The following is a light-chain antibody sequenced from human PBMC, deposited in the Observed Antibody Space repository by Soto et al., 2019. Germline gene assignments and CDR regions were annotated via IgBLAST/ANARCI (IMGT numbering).Light chain of an antibody. CDR2: DAS. V-gene: IGKV3-11*01. CDR3: QQRRNWPLT. Sequence: EIVLTQSPATLSLSPGERATLSCRASQSVSSNFAWYQQKPGQAPRLLIYDASNRATGIPARFSGSGSGTDFTLTISSLEPEDFAVYYCQQRRNWPLTFGGGTKVEIK. J-gene: IGKJ4*01. CDR1: QSVSSN.